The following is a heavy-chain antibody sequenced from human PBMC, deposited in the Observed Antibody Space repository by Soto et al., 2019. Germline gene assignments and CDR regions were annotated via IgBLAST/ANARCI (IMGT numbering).Heavy chain of an antibody. Sequence: QVQLVESGGGVVQPGRSLRLSCAASGFTFSSYGMHWVRQAPGKGLEWVALISNDGSNTYYGDSVKGRFTISRDNSKNTLFLQMNGLRAEDTAIYYCAKVTGSIRRGLVDSWGQGTLVTVSS. D-gene: IGHD5-18*01. CDR2: ISNDGSNT. CDR1: GFTFSSYG. CDR3: AKVTGSIRRGLVDS. J-gene: IGHJ4*02. V-gene: IGHV3-30*18.